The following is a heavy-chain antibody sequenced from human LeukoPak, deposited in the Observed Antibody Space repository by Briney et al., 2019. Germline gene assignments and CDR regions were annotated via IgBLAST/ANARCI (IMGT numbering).Heavy chain of an antibody. CDR2: IDPAGTDT. D-gene: IGHD6-19*01. CDR3: GRFGYVAGIDL. Sequence: GGPLRLSCAASGFSFNSYWMTWVRQPPGRGLEWVANIDPAGTDTYYVDPEKGRFTISRDNAKNLVYLQMNTLRAEDTAVYSCGRFGYVAGIDLWGQGTLVTVSS. J-gene: IGHJ4*02. V-gene: IGHV3-7*01. CDR1: GFSFNSYW.